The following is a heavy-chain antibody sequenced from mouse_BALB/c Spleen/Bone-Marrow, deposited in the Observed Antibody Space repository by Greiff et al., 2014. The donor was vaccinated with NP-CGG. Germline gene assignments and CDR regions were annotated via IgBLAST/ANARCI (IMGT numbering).Heavy chain of an antibody. CDR1: GYTFTSYW. Sequence: LKESGSELVRPGASVKLSCKASGYTFTSYWMHWVKQRHGQGLEWIGNIYPGSGSTNYDEKFKSKGTLTVDTSSSTAYMHLSSLTAEASAVYCCTRGDGNYWYFDDWGAGTPVTVSS. CDR2: IYPGSGST. D-gene: IGHD2-1*01. V-gene: IGHV1S22*01. CDR3: TRGDGNYWYFDD. J-gene: IGHJ1*01.